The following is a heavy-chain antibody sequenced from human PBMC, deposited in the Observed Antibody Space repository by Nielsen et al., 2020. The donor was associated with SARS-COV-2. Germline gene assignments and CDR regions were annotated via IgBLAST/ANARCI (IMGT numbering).Heavy chain of an antibody. CDR1: GFTFSSYA. CDR3: ASDYMGAFDI. CDR2: ISYDGSNK. J-gene: IGHJ3*02. V-gene: IGHV3-30*04. D-gene: IGHD4-11*01. Sequence: GESLKISCAASGFTFSSYAMHWVRQAPGKGLEWVAVISYDGSNKYYADSVKGRFTISRDNSKNTLYLQMNSLRAEDTAVYYCASDYMGAFDIWGQGTMVTVSS.